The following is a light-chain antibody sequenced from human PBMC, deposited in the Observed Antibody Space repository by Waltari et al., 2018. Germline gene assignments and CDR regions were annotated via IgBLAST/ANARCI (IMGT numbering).Light chain of an antibody. J-gene: IGLJ1*01. V-gene: IGLV2-14*01. CDR2: EVS. CDR3: SSYTTSSAPGV. Sequence: QSALTQPASVSGSPGQSITISCSGTDSDVGAYDFVSWYQQHPGKAPHLIIYEVSKRPPEFSKLVSASQTGNTASLPISGLQAEDEAVYYCSSYTTSSAPGVFGTETRVTVL. CDR1: DSDVGAYDF.